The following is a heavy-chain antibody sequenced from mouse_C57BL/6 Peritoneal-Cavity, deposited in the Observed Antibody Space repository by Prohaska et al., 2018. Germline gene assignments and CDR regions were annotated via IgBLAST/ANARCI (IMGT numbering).Heavy chain of an antibody. V-gene: IGHV5-17*01. CDR2: ISSGSSTI. CDR3: ATPYYGSSSYWYFDV. CDR1: GFTFSDYG. J-gene: IGHJ1*03. D-gene: IGHD1-1*01. Sequence: EVQLVASWGGLVKPGGSLQLSCAASGFTFSDYGMHWVRQAPAKGLEWVAYISSGSSTIYYADTVKGRFTISRDNAKNTLFLQMTSLRSEDTAMYYCATPYYGSSSYWYFDVWGTGTTVTVSS.